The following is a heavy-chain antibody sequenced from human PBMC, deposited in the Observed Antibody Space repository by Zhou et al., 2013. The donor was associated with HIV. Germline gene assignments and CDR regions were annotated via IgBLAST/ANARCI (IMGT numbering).Heavy chain of an antibody. V-gene: IGHV4-59*11. CDR1: GGSISSHY. CDR3: ARAARLDYYDSRGYFDL. CDR2: IYYSGST. Sequence: QVQLQESGPGLVKPSETLSLTCTVSGGSISSHYWSWIRQPPGKGLEWVGYIYYSGSTNYNPSLKSRVTISVDTSKNQFSLKLSSVTAADTAVYYCARAARLDYYDSRGYFDLLGPGNPGHRLL. J-gene: IGHJ4*02. D-gene: IGHD3-22*01.